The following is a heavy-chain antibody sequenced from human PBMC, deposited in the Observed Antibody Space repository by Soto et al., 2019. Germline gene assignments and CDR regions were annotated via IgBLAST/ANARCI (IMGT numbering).Heavy chain of an antibody. D-gene: IGHD3-22*01. J-gene: IGHJ4*02. CDR2: IYWNDDK. V-gene: IGHV2-5*01. Sequence: TLSLTCDVSGDSVRSSRLYWGWFRQPPGKALEWVALIYWNDDKRYSPSLKSRLTITKDTSKNQVILTVTNTDPVDTATYYCAHRPDDSGYFDYWGQGALVTVSS. CDR1: GDSVRSSRLY. CDR3: AHRPDDSGYFDY.